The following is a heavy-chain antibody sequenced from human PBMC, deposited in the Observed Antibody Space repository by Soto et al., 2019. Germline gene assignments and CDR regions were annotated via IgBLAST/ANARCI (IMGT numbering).Heavy chain of an antibody. V-gene: IGHV1-18*04. D-gene: IGHD3-3*01. CDR1: GYTFTSYG. Sequence: GASVKVSFKASGYTFTSYGISWVRQAPGQGLEWMGWISAYNGNTNYAQKLQGRVTMTTDTSTSTAYMELRSLRSDDTAVYYCARESPHYDFWSGYYTYRGFDPWGQGTLVTVSS. CDR2: ISAYNGNT. CDR3: ARESPHYDFWSGYYTYRGFDP. J-gene: IGHJ5*02.